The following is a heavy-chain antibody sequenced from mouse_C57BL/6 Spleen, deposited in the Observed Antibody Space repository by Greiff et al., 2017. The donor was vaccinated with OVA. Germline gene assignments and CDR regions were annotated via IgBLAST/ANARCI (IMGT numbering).Heavy chain of an antibody. V-gene: IGHV5-16*01. CDR1: GFTFSDYY. J-gene: IGHJ4*01. CDR2: INYDGSST. CDR3: ARGTAQGYYAMDY. D-gene: IGHD3-2*02. Sequence: EVQRVESEGGLVQPGSSMKLSCTASGFTFSDYYMAWVRQVPEKGLEWVANINYDGSSTYYLDSLKSRFIISRDNAKNILYLQMSSLKSEDTAAYYCARGTAQGYYAMDYWGQGTSVTVSS.